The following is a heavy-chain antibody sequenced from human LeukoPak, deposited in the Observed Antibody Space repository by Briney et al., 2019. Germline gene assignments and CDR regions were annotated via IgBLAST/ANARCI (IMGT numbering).Heavy chain of an antibody. CDR1: GGTFSSYA. D-gene: IGHD3-22*01. CDR2: IIPIFGTA. V-gene: IGHV1-69*13. J-gene: IGHJ5*02. Sequence: GASVKVSCKASGGTFSSYAISWVRQAPGQGLEWMGGIIPIFGTANYAQKFQGRVTITADESTSTAYMELSSLRFEDTAVYYCARAHPTDYYDSSVDPWGQGTLVTVSS. CDR3: ARAHPTDYYDSSVDP.